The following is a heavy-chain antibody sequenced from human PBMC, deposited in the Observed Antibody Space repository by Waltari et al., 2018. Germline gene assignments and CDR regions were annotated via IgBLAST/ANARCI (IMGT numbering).Heavy chain of an antibody. V-gene: IGHV3-74*01. CDR2: INSDGSST. J-gene: IGHJ4*02. D-gene: IGHD3-22*01. Sequence: EVQLVESGGGLVQPGGSLRLSCAASGITFSRYWMHWVRQAPGKGLVWVSCINSDGSSTSYADSVKGRFTISRDNAKNTLYLQMNSLRAEDTAVYYCATCYYYDSSGNYYVSDYWGQGTLVTVSS. CDR3: ATCYYYDSSGNYYVSDY. CDR1: GITFSRYW.